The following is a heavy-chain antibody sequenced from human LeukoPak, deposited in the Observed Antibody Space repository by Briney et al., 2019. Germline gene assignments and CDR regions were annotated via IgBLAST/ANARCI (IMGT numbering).Heavy chain of an antibody. Sequence: PGGSLRLSCAASGFTFSDYGMVWVWVRQAPGKGLEWVSSISSSSSYIYYADSVKGRFTISRDNAKNSLYLQMNSLRAEDTAVYYCAKAGGASSHKTIDAFDIWGQGTMVTVSS. CDR1: GFTFSDYG. CDR2: ISSSSSYI. CDR3: AKAGGASSHKTIDAFDI. D-gene: IGHD6-13*01. J-gene: IGHJ3*02. V-gene: IGHV3-21*04.